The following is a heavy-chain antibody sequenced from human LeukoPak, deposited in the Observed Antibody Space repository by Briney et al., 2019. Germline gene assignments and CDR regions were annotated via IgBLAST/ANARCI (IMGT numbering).Heavy chain of an antibody. Sequence: ASETLSLTCTVSGGSISSSSYYWGWIRQPPGKGLEWIGSIYYSGSTYYNPSLKSRVTISVDTSKNQFSLKLSSVTAADTAVYYCASSLIVVVPAAIHPIDYWGRGTLVTVSS. V-gene: IGHV4-39*07. CDR1: GGSISSSSYY. D-gene: IGHD2-2*02. CDR2: IYYSGST. J-gene: IGHJ4*02. CDR3: ASSLIVVVPAAIHPIDY.